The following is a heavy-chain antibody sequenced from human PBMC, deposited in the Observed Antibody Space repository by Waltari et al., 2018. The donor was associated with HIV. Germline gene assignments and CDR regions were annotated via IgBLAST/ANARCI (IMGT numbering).Heavy chain of an antibody. Sequence: VQLQESGPRLVKPSETLSLTCTVSGGSVSSGSYYWSWIRQPPGKGLEWIGYIYYSGSTNYNPSLKSRVTISVDTSKNQFSLKLSSVTAADTAVYYCARGHGSGTSYYYMDVWGKGTTVTVSS. J-gene: IGHJ6*03. V-gene: IGHV4-61*01. D-gene: IGHD1-1*01. CDR1: GGSVSSGSYY. CDR3: ARGHGSGTSYYYMDV. CDR2: IYYSGST.